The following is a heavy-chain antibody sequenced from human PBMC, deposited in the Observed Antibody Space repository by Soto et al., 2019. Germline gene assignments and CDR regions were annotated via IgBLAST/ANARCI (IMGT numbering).Heavy chain of an antibody. D-gene: IGHD3-9*01. CDR2: INSDGSST. CDR1: GFTFSSYW. V-gene: IGHV3-74*01. CDR3: ARGREYYDILPGYQWNWFDP. J-gene: IGHJ5*02. Sequence: EVQLVESGGGLVQPGGSLRLSCAASGFTFSSYWMHWVRQAPGKGLVWVSRINSDGSSTSYADSVKGRFTISRDNAKNTLYLQMNSLRAEDTAVYYCARGREYYDILPGYQWNWFDPWGQGTLVTVSS.